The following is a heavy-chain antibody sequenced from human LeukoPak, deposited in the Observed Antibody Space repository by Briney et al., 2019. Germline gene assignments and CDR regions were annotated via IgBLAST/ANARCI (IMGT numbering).Heavy chain of an antibody. CDR1: GFTFSSYA. J-gene: IGHJ4*02. CDR3: AREGPLLPFDY. D-gene: IGHD3-22*01. V-gene: IGHV3-30-3*01. CDR2: ISYDGSNK. Sequence: GGSLRLSCAASGFTFSSYAMHWVRQAPGKGVEWVAVISYDGSNKYYADSVKGRFTISRDNSKNTLYLQMNSLRAEDTAVYYCAREGPLLPFDYWGQGTLVTVSS.